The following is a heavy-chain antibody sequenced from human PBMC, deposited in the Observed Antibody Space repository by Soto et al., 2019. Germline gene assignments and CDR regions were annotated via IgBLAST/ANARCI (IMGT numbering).Heavy chain of an antibody. CDR2: IYYSGST. Sequence: SETLSLTCIVSGGSIINDGYYWSWIRQHPGKGLEWIGYIYYSGSTYYNPSLKSRVTISVDTSKNQFSLKLSSLTADDTAVYYCAKGGQPQVNWFDPWGQGTLVTVSS. CDR1: GGSIINDGYY. V-gene: IGHV4-31*03. J-gene: IGHJ5*02. CDR3: AKGGQPQVNWFDP. D-gene: IGHD1-26*01.